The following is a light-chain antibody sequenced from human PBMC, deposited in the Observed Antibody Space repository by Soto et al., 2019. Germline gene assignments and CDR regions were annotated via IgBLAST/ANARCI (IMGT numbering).Light chain of an antibody. CDR1: SSDVGRYDY. J-gene: IGLJ1*01. CDR3: SSYEGNSIYV. Sequence: QSVLTQPPSASGSPGQSVTISCTGSSSDVGRYDYVSWYQHHPGKAPKLMMFDVNKRPSGVPDRFSGSRSGNTASLTVSGLQAEDEADYFCSSYEGNSIYVFGTGTKVTVL. CDR2: DVN. V-gene: IGLV2-8*01.